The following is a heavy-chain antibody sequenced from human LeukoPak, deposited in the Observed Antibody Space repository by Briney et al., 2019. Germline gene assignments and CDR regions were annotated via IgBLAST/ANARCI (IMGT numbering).Heavy chain of an antibody. CDR1: GYTFTVYD. CDR3: ARDPFPTVTVYYYYYMDV. J-gene: IGHJ6*03. D-gene: IGHD4-17*01. V-gene: IGHV1-2*06. Sequence: GASVTVSFKASGYTFTVYDMHWVRQAPGQGLEWMGRINPNSGGTNYAQKFQGRVTMTRDTSISTAYMELSRLRSDDTAVYYCARDPFPTVTVYYYYYMDVWGKGTTVTVSS. CDR2: INPNSGGT.